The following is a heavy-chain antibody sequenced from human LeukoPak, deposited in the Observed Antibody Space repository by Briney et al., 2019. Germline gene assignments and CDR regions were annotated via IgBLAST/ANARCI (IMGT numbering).Heavy chain of an antibody. CDR3: ARDSEGKLDY. CDR1: GFTFSSYA. Sequence: PGGSLRISCAASGFTFSSYAMHWVRQAPGKGLEWVAVISYDGSNKYYADSVKGRFTISRDNSKNTLYLQMNSLRAEDTAVYYCARDSEGKLDYWGQGTLVTVSS. D-gene: IGHD3-10*01. CDR2: ISYDGSNK. V-gene: IGHV3-30-3*01. J-gene: IGHJ4*02.